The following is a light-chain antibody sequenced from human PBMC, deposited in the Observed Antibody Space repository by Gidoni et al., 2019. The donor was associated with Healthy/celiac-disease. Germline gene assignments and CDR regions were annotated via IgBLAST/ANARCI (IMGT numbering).Light chain of an antibody. CDR2: AAS. CDR3: QQSYSTPYT. CDR1: QSISSY. J-gene: IGKJ2*01. V-gene: IGKV1-39*01. Sequence: DIQMTQSPSSLSASVGDRVTITCRASQSISSYLNWYQQKPGKAPKLLIYAASSLQSGVPSRFSGSGSGTDVTLTISSLQAEDVATYYCQQSYSTPYTFGQGTKLEIK.